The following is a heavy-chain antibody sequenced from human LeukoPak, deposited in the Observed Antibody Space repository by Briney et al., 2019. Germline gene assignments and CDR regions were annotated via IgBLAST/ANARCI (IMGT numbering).Heavy chain of an antibody. D-gene: IGHD3-10*01. J-gene: IGHJ5*02. CDR2: IYYSGST. Sequence: KSSETLSLTCTVSGGSISSYYWSWIRQPPGKGLEGIGYIYYSGSTNYNPSLKSRVTISVDTSKNQFSLKLSSVTAADTAVYYCARDPIGGGWFDPWGQGTPVTVSS. V-gene: IGHV4-59*01. CDR1: GGSISSYY. CDR3: ARDPIGGGWFDP.